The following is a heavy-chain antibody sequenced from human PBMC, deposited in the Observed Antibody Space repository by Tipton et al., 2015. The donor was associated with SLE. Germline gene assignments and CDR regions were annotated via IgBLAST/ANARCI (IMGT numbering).Heavy chain of an antibody. J-gene: IGHJ6*03. CDR2: RFSGGST. Sequence: TLSLTCSVSGDSFYSSHDQWDWIRQSPGKGLEWIGSRFSGGSTYYNPSLKSRVTTSVDMSKSQFSLNLNLVTAADTAIYYCARRKYYYMDVWGKGATVTVSS. CDR1: GDSFYSSHDQ. CDR3: ARRKYYYMDV. V-gene: IGHV4-39*01.